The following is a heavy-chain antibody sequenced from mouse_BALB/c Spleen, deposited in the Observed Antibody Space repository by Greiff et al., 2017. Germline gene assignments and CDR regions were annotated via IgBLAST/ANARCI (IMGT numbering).Heavy chain of an antibody. CDR1: GFNIKDTY. D-gene: IGHD2-3*01. CDR2: IDPANGNT. CDR3: ARRGDGYYVWFAY. J-gene: IGHJ3*01. Sequence: EVQLQQSGAELVKPGASVKLSCTASGFNIKDTYMHWVKQRPEQGLEWIGRIDPANGNTKYDPKFQGKATITADTSSNTAYLQLSSLTSEDTAVYDCARRGDGYYVWFAYWGQGTLVTVSA. V-gene: IGHV14-3*02.